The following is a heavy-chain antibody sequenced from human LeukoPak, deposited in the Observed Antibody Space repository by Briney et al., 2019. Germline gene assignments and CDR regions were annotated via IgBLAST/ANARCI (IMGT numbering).Heavy chain of an antibody. J-gene: IGHJ4*02. D-gene: IGHD5-12*01. V-gene: IGHV3-66*01. Sequence: GGSLRLSCAASGFIVSSIYLTWVRQAPGKGLEWVSVIYRSGSTYYADSVRGRFTISRDNSKNTLYLQMNSLRDEDTAVYYCARGPPSGYSGHDSKFNYWGQGTLVTVSS. CDR3: ARGPPSGYSGHDSKFNY. CDR2: IYRSGST. CDR1: GFIVSSIY.